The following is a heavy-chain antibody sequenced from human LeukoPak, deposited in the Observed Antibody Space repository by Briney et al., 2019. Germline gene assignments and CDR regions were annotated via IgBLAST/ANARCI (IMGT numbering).Heavy chain of an antibody. V-gene: IGHV3-30*03. CDR2: ISYDGSNK. CDR3: ARGGIQLWFHHEYYFDY. D-gene: IGHD5-18*01. Sequence: GRSLRLSCAASGFTFSSYGMHWVRQAPGKGLEWVAVISYDGSNKYYADSVKGRFTISRDNSKNTLYLQMNSLRAEDTAVYYCARGGIQLWFHHEYYFDYWGQGTLVTVSS. CDR1: GFTFSSYG. J-gene: IGHJ4*02.